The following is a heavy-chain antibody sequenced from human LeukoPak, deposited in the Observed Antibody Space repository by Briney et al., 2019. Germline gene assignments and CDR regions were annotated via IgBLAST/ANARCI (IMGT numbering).Heavy chain of an antibody. V-gene: IGHV4-38-2*02. Sequence: SETLSLTCTVSGYSISSGYYWGWIRQPPGKGLEWIGSINHGGSTYYNPSLKSRVTISVDTSKNQFSLKLSSVTAADTAVYYCARGENPLNSHIAIIDYWGQGTLVTVSS. CDR3: ARGENPLNSHIAIIDY. CDR2: INHGGST. J-gene: IGHJ4*02. D-gene: IGHD6-13*01. CDR1: GYSISSGYY.